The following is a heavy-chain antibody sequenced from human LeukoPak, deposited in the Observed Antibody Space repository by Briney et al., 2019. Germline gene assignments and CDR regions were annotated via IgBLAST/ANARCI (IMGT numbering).Heavy chain of an antibody. CDR2: IYSGGST. D-gene: IGHD4-11*01. CDR1: GFTFSSYA. V-gene: IGHV3-53*01. CDR3: AREWNDYSNPGYFQH. J-gene: IGHJ1*01. Sequence: PGGSLRLSCAASGFTFSSYAMHWVRQAPGKGLEWVSVIYSGGSTYYADSVKGRFTISRDNSMNTLYLQMNSLRAEDTAVYYCAREWNDYSNPGYFQHWGQGTLVTVSS.